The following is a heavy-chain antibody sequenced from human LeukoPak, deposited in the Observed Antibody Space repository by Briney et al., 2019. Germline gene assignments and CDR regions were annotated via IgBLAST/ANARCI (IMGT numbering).Heavy chain of an antibody. V-gene: IGHV4-31*03. CDR3: ARADTGCHGVDI. CDR1: GGSISSGNYY. CDR2: IYYSGTT. D-gene: IGHD5-18*01. Sequence: SETLSLTCSVSGGSISSGNYYCSWIRQHPGKGLEWIGSIYYSGTTSYTPSLKSRVSISVGKSKNQFSLRLSSVTAADTAVYYCARADTGCHGVDIWGQGTMVTVSS. J-gene: IGHJ3*02.